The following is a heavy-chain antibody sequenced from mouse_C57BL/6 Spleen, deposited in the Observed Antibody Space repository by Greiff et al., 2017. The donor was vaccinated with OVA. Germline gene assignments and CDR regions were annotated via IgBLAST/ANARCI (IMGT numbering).Heavy chain of an antibody. CDR1: GFTFSNYW. CDR2: IRLKSDNYAT. Sequence: EVKVEESGGGLVQPGGSMKLSCVASGFTFSNYWMNWVRQSPEKGLEWVAQIRLKSDNYATHYAESVKGRFTISRDDSKSSVYLQMNNVRAEDTGIYCCTDGYYFDYWGQGTTLTVSS. V-gene: IGHV6-3*01. D-gene: IGHD2-3*01. J-gene: IGHJ2*01. CDR3: TDGYYFDY.